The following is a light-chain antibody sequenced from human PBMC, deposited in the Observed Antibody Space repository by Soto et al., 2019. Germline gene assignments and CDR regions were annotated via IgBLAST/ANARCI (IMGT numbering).Light chain of an antibody. CDR1: QRGLYISNNNNF. CDR2: WAS. Sequence: DIVMTQSADSLAVSLGESATINCKSSQRGLYISNNNNFLAWYQQKPGQPPKLLFYWASTRQSGVPDRFSGSGSGKDFTLTITSVQAEDVAVYYCKQYPSSLALTLGKGTRLETK. V-gene: IGKV4-1*01. J-gene: IGKJ5*01. CDR3: KQYPSSLALT.